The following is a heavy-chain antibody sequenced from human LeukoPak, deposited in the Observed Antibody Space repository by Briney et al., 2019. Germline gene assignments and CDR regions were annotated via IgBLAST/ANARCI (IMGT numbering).Heavy chain of an antibody. Sequence: GGSLRLSCAASGFTFSDYSMNWVRQAPEKGLEWVSYISSSSGTIFYADSVKGRFTISRDNAKNSLYLQMNGLRADDTAVYYCATDPATGTTATSLLAPWGQGTLVTVSS. J-gene: IGHJ5*02. CDR3: ATDPATGTTATSLLAP. CDR2: ISSSSGTI. D-gene: IGHD1-1*01. V-gene: IGHV3-48*01. CDR1: GFTFSDYS.